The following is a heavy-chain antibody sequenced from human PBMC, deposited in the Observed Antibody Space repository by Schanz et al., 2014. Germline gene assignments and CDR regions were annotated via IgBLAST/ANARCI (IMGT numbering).Heavy chain of an antibody. Sequence: QVQLVQSGAEVKKPGASVKVSCKASGYTFTSYGISWVRQAPGQGLEWMGWINTGSGDTKYSQNFQGRVTITRDTSASTVYMELRSLRSDDTAVYYCARSAGRDFWSGYYTRFDYWGQGTLVTVSS. CDR1: GYTFTSYG. D-gene: IGHD3-3*01. CDR2: INTGSGDT. V-gene: IGHV1-18*01. J-gene: IGHJ4*02. CDR3: ARSAGRDFWSGYYTRFDY.